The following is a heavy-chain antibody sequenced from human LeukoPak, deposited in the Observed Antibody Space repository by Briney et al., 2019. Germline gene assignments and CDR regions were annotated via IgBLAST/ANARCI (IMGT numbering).Heavy chain of an antibody. V-gene: IGHV3-21*01. D-gene: IGHD3-10*01. J-gene: IGHJ4*02. CDR1: GFTFNRRG. Sequence: GGSLRLSCAASGFTFNRRGMHWVRQAPGKGLEWVSSISSSSSYIYYADSVKGRFTISRDNAKNSLYLQMNSLRAEDTAVYYCASYIRGGIDYWGQGTLVTVSS. CDR3: ASYIRGGIDY. CDR2: ISSSSSYI.